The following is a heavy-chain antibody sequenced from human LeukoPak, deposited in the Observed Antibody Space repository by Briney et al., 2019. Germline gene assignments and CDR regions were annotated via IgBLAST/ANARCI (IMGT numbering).Heavy chain of an antibody. CDR2: IYTSGST. CDR1: GGSISTGSDY. Sequence: SETLSLTCTVSGGSISTGSDYWRWIRQAAGKGLEWIGRIYTSGSTDYNPSLRSRVTISVDTSKNQFSLRLSSVTAADTAVYYCARGGTAMVPLDYWGQGTLVTVSS. V-gene: IGHV4-61*02. J-gene: IGHJ4*02. CDR3: ARGGTAMVPLDY. D-gene: IGHD5-18*01.